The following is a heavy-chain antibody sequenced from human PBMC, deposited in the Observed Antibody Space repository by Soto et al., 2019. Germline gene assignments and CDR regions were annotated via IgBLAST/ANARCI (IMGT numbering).Heavy chain of an antibody. D-gene: IGHD2-2*02. CDR2: ISSSGSTI. CDR1: RFTFSYYY. V-gene: IGHV3-11*01. J-gene: IGHJ5*02. CDR3: AREGCSSTSCYTVRIWFDP. Sequence: GGSLRLSCAASRFTFSYYYMIWIRHAPAKGLEWVSYISSSGSTIYYADSVKGRFTISRDNAKNSLYLQMNSLRAEDTAVYYCAREGCSSTSCYTVRIWFDPWGQGTLVTVS.